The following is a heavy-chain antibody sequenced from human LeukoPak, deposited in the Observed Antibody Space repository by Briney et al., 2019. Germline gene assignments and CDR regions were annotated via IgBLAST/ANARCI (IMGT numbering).Heavy chain of an antibody. J-gene: IGHJ4*02. CDR2: INQSGST. D-gene: IGHD2-21*01. CDR1: SGSISNNY. V-gene: IGHV4-34*01. CDR3: ARHVATSDPRARSSDY. Sequence: PSETLSLTCAVYSGSISNNYWTWIRQPPGKGLEWLGEINQSGSTNYNPSLKSRVTISVDTSKNQLSLKLSSVTAADTAVNYCARHVATSDPRARSSDYWGQGTLVTVSS.